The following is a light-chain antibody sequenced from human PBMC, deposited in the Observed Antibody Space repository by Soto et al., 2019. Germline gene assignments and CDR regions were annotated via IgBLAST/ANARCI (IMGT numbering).Light chain of an antibody. CDR1: QSGLYSSNNKNY. J-gene: IGKJ1*01. V-gene: IGKV4-1*01. Sequence: DIVMTQSPDSLAVSLGERTAINCKSSQSGLYSSNNKNYLAWYQQKPGQPPKLLIYWASTRESGVPDRFSGSGSGTDFTLTISNLQAEDVAVYYCQQYYSTPWTFGQGTKVEIK. CDR3: QQYYSTPWT. CDR2: WAS.